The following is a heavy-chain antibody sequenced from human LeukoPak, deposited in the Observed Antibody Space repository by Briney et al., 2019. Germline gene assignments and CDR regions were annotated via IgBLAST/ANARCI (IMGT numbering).Heavy chain of an antibody. Sequence: GGSLRLSCAASRFTFSTYGMSWVRQAPGKGLEWVANIKQDGSEKYYVDSVKGRFTISRDNAKNSLYLQMNSLRAEDTAVYYCARAESWDPFDYWGQGTLVTVSS. V-gene: IGHV3-7*03. CDR1: RFTFSTYG. CDR3: ARAESWDPFDY. CDR2: IKQDGSEK. J-gene: IGHJ4*02. D-gene: IGHD1-26*01.